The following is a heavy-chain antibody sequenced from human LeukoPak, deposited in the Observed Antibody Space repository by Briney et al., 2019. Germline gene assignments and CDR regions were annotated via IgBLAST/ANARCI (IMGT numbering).Heavy chain of an antibody. CDR1: GFTFSSCW. CDR3: AGDGHSGSPFGY. D-gene: IGHD3-10*01. CDR2: INSDGSST. Sequence: GGSLRLSCAASGFTFSSCWMHWVRQVPGKGLVWVSRINSDGSSTDYADSVRGRFTISRDSAKNTLYLQMNSLRAEDTAVYYCAGDGHSGSPFGYWGQGTLVTVSS. V-gene: IGHV3-74*01. J-gene: IGHJ4*02.